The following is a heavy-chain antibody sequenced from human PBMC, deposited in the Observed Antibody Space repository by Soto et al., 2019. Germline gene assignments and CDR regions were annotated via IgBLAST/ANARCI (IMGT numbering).Heavy chain of an antibody. CDR2: IIPIFGTA. CDR3: GRGRRGWHYVGANWFDP. V-gene: IGHV1-69*01. J-gene: IGHJ5*02. D-gene: IGHD1-7*01. CDR1: GGTFSSYA. Sequence: QVQLVQSGAEVKKPGSSVKVSCKASGGTFSSYAISWVRQAPGQGLEWMGGIIPIFGTANYAQKFQGRVTITADESTSAYYKVRSRRRDEDTALYYGGRGRRGWHYVGANWFDPWGQGTLVTVSS.